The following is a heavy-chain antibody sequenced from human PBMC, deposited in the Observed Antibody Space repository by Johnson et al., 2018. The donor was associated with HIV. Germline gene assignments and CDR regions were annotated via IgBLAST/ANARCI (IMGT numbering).Heavy chain of an antibody. V-gene: IGHV3-30*04. CDR3: AREGTYYYDNSGYNDAFDV. D-gene: IGHD3-22*01. CDR1: GFNFSNDA. J-gene: IGHJ3*01. CDR2: MSYNASNK. Sequence: QVQLVESGGGVVQPGRSLRLPCAASGFNFSNDAIHWVRQAPGKGLEWVAIMSYNASNKYYADSVKGRFTISRDNSKNTLCLQMNSLRPEDTAVYFCAREGTYYYDNSGYNDAFDVWGQGTMVTVSS.